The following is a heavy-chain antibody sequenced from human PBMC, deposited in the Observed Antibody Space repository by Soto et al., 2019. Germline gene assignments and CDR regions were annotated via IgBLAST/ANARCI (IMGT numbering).Heavy chain of an antibody. V-gene: IGHV1-8*01. CDR2: MNPGSGDT. Sequence: ASVNVSCKASGYSFTNNDVTWVRQATGQGLEWMGWMNPGSGDTGYAQKFQGRVTMTRDISIATAYMELSSLRSDDTAIYYCARMATFGSLNWFDPWGQGTRVSAS. J-gene: IGHJ5*02. CDR3: ARMATFGSLNWFDP. CDR1: GYSFTNND. D-gene: IGHD3-16*01.